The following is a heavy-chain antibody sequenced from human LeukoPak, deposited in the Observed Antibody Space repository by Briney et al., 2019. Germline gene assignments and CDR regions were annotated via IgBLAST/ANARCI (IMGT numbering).Heavy chain of an antibody. J-gene: IGHJ4*02. D-gene: IGHD6-19*01. CDR1: GGTFSSYA. V-gene: IGHV1-69*06. CDR3: AIGLSGSGWYHSPQDY. Sequence: SVKVSCKASGGTFSSYAISWVRQAPGQGLEWMGGIIPIFGTANYAQKFQGRVTITADKSTSTAYMELSSLRSEDTAVYYCAIGLSGSGWYHSPQDYWGQGTLVTVSS. CDR2: IIPIFGTA.